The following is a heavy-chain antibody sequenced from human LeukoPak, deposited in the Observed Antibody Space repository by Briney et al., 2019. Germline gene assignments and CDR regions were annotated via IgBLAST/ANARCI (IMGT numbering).Heavy chain of an antibody. CDR3: ARGPPYYDFWSGYFRTQYNWFDS. V-gene: IGHV1-8*03. Sequence: GASVKVSCKASGYTFTSYDINWVRQATGQGLEWMGWMNPNSGNTGYAQKFQGRVTITRKTSISTAYMELSSLRSEDTAVYYCARGPPYYDFWSGYFRTQYNWFDSWGQGTLITVSS. D-gene: IGHD3-3*01. CDR2: MNPNSGNT. CDR1: GYTFTSYD. J-gene: IGHJ5*01.